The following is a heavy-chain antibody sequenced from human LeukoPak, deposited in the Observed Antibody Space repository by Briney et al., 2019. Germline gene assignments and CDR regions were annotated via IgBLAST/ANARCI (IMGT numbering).Heavy chain of an antibody. CDR1: GGSISSYY. D-gene: IGHD2-21*01. V-gene: IGHV4-59*08. J-gene: IGHJ5*02. Sequence: SETLSLTCTVSGGSISSYYWSWIRQPPGKGLEWIGYIYYSGSTNHNPSLKSRVTISVDTSKNQFSLKLSSVTAADTAVYYCARHVAANWFDPWGQGTLVTVSS. CDR2: IYYSGST. CDR3: ARHVAANWFDP.